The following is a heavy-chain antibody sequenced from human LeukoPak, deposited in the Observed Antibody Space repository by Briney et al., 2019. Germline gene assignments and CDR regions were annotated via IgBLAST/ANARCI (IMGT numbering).Heavy chain of an antibody. J-gene: IGHJ4*02. D-gene: IGHD3-22*01. CDR3: AKGNSGYYYDYFDY. CDR2: ISSGSSFI. V-gene: IGHV3-21*04. Sequence: GGSLRLSCAASGFTFGSYAMNWVRQAPGKGLEWVSSISSGSSFIYYADSVKGRFTISRDNAKNSLYLQMNSLRAEDMALYYCAKGNSGYYYDYFDYWGQGTLVTVSS. CDR1: GFTFGSYA.